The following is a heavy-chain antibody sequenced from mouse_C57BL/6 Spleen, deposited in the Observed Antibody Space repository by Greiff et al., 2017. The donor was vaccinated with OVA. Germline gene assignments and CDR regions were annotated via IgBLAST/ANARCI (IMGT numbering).Heavy chain of an antibody. Sequence: VQLQQSGAELMKPGASVKLSCKATGYTFTGYWIAWVKQRPGHGLEWIGDLLPGSGSTNYNEKSKGKDTITADTSSNTAYMQLSSLTTEDSAIYYCARGGDYDGFAYWGQGTLVTVSA. CDR1: GYTFTGYW. V-gene: IGHV1-9*01. D-gene: IGHD2-4*01. CDR3: ARGGDYDGFAY. J-gene: IGHJ3*01. CDR2: LLPGSGST.